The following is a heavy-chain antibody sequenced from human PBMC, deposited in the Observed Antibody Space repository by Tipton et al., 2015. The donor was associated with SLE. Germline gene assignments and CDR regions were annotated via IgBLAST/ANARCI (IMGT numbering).Heavy chain of an antibody. CDR3: ARAGTLKAPEGKYYFAMDV. Sequence: SLRLSCAASGFNFSTYGMNWVRQAPGKGLEWVAYISGSGNIIYNADSVKGRFIISRDNAKNSLSVQMNSLRAGDTALYYCARAGTLKAPEGKYYFAMDVWGQGTTVIVSS. CDR2: ISGSGNII. CDR1: GFNFSTYG. D-gene: IGHD3-10*01. J-gene: IGHJ6*02. V-gene: IGHV3-48*03.